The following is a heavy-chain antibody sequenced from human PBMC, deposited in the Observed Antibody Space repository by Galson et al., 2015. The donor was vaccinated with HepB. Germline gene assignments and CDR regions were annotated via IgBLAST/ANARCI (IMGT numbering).Heavy chain of an antibody. CDR2: IYYSGST. CDR3: ARKAAGDSSGGAFDI. V-gene: IGHV4-59*01. J-gene: IGHJ3*02. CDR1: GGSISSYY. D-gene: IGHD6-25*01. Sequence: ETLSLTCTVSGGSISSYYWSWIRQPPGKGLEWIGYIYYSGSTNYNPSLKSRVTISVETSKNQFSLKLSSVTAADTAVYYCARKAAGDSSGGAFDIWGQGTMVTVSS.